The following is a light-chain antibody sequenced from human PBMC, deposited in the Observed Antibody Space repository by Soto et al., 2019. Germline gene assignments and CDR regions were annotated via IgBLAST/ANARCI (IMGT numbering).Light chain of an antibody. V-gene: IGKV1-33*01. CDR3: QQYDNLPSYT. J-gene: IGKJ2*01. CDR1: QDISNY. CDR2: DAS. Sequence: DIQMTQSPSSLSASVGDRVTITCQASQDISNYLNWYQQKPGKAPKPLIYDASNLETGVPSRFSGSGSGTDFTFTISSLQPEDIATYYCQQYDNLPSYTFGQGTKVDIK.